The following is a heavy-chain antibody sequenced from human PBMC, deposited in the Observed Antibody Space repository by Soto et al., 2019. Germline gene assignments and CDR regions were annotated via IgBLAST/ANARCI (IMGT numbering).Heavy chain of an antibody. V-gene: IGHV3-9*01. D-gene: IGHD3-3*01. CDR3: ASSRGRGDFWSGYAAFDI. J-gene: IGHJ3*02. CDR2: VSWNSGSE. CDR1: GFTFDDYA. Sequence: EVQLVESGGGLVQPGRSLRLSCAASGFTFDDYAMNWVRQAPGKGLEWVSGVSWNSGSEGYADSVKGRFTISRDNVNKSLHLQMNSLEPEDTAVYFCASSRGRGDFWSGYAAFDIWGQGTMVTVS.